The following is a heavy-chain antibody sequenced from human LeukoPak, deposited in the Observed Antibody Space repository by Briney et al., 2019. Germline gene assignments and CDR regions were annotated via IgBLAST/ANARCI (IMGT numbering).Heavy chain of an antibody. Sequence: PGGSLRLSCAASGFMFNNEWMDWVRQAPGKGLEWVANIKQDGSKKSYVDSVKGRFTISRDNAKNSLYLQMNSLRAEDTAIYYCTRVGYIDEGIDYWGQGTLVTVSS. V-gene: IGHV3-7*04. J-gene: IGHJ4*02. CDR1: GFMFNNEW. D-gene: IGHD5-24*01. CDR2: IKQDGSKK. CDR3: TRVGYIDEGIDY.